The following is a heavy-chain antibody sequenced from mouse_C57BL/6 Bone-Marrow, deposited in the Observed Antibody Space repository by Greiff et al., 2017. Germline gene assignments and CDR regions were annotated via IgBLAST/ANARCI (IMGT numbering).Heavy chain of an antibody. V-gene: IGHV1-64*01. CDR2: IHPNSGST. CDR1: GYTFTSYW. J-gene: IGHJ2*01. D-gene: IGHD1-1*01. CDR3: AREAYYYGSPYYFDY. Sequence: QVQLQQSGAELVKPGASVKLSCKASGYTFTSYWMHWVKQRPGQGLEWIGMIHPNSGSTNYNEKFKSKATLTVDKSSSTAYMQLSSLTSEDSAVYYCAREAYYYGSPYYFDYWGQGTTLTVSS.